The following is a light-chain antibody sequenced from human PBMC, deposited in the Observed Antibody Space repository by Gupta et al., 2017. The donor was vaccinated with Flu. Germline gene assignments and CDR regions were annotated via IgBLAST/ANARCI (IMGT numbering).Light chain of an antibody. Sequence: SYELTQPPSVSVSPGQTARIACSGDALSQQYVYWYQVRPGHAPLLVIYKDNTRPSGIPERFSGSSSGTTVTLTISGVQAEDEADYYCQSADTSGTPWVFGGGTKLTVL. V-gene: IGLV3-25*03. CDR2: KDN. J-gene: IGLJ3*02. CDR3: QSADTSGTPWV. CDR1: ALSQQY.